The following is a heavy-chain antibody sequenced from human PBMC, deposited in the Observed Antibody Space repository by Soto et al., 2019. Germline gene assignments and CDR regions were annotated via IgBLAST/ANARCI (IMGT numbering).Heavy chain of an antibody. CDR2: IDHSGTT. CDR3: VRGSGYSSKNYFEL. CDR1: GVSINSGGYY. D-gene: IGHD5-18*01. Sequence: TLSLTCTFSGVSINSGGYYWTWIGQHPEKGLEWLGNIDHSGTTYYNPSLRSRLSMSLDTSQNHFSLQVTSMTAADTAVYFCVRGSGYSSKNYFELWGQGSQVTVSS. V-gene: IGHV4-31*03. J-gene: IGHJ5*02.